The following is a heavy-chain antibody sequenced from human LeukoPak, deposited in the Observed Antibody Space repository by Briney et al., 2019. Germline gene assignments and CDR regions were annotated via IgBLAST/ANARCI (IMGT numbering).Heavy chain of an antibody. D-gene: IGHD3-10*01. CDR2: IYYSGST. V-gene: IGHV4-30-4*01. CDR1: GGSISSGDYY. Sequence: SGTLSLTCTVSGGSISSGDYYWSWIRQPPGKGLEWIGYIYYSGSTYYNPSLKSRVTISVDTSKNQFSLKLSSVTAADTAVYYCARSTGGYYGSGSYENWFDPWGQGTLVTVSS. J-gene: IGHJ5*02. CDR3: ARSTGGYYGSGSYENWFDP.